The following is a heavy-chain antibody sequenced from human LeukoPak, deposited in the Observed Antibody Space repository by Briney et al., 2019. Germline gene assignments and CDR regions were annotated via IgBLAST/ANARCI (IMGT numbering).Heavy chain of an antibody. D-gene: IGHD6-19*01. V-gene: IGHV4-59*11. CDR1: GGSISSHY. CDR2: IYHSGST. J-gene: IGHJ4*02. Sequence: PSETLSLTCTVSGGSISSHYWSWIRQPPGKGLEWIGYIYHSGSTNYNPSLKSRVTISVDTSKNQFSLKLSSVTAADTAAYYCARGGWSLDYWGQGALVTVSS. CDR3: ARGGWSLDY.